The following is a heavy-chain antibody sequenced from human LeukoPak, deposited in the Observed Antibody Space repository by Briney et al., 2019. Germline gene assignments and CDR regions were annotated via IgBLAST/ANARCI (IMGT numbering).Heavy chain of an antibody. Sequence: SETLPLTCTVSGGSISSGSYYWSWIRQPAGKGLEWIGRIYTSGSTNYNPSLKSRVTISVDTSKNQFSLKLSSVTAADTAVYYCARNIVVVPAAINWFDPWGQGTLVTVSS. CDR1: GGSISSGSYY. CDR2: IYTSGST. V-gene: IGHV4-61*02. D-gene: IGHD2-2*01. CDR3: ARNIVVVPAAINWFDP. J-gene: IGHJ5*02.